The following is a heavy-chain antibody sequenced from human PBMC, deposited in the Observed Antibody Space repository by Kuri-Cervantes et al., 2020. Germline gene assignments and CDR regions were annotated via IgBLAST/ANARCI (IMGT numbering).Heavy chain of an antibody. CDR3: ARESTVGATTSFDY. CDR1: GFTVSSNY. Sequence: GGSLRLSCAASGFTVSSNYMSWVRQAPGKGLGWVAVISYDGSNKYYADSVKGRFTISRDNSKNTLYLQMNSLRAEDTAEYYCARESTVGATTSFDYWGQGTLVTVSS. D-gene: IGHD1-26*01. V-gene: IGHV3-30-3*01. CDR2: ISYDGSNK. J-gene: IGHJ4*02.